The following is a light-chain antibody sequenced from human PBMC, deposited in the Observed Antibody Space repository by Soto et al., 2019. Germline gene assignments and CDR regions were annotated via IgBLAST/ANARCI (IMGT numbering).Light chain of an antibody. Sequence: DIQMTHSPSSLSASVGDRVTITCRASQGISNYLAWYQQKPGKVPKLLIYAASTLQSGVPSRFSGSGSGTDFTLTISSLQPGDVATYYCKKYNRPPWTFGQGTKVDIX. CDR3: KKYNRPPWT. V-gene: IGKV1-27*01. J-gene: IGKJ1*01. CDR1: QGISNY. CDR2: AAS.